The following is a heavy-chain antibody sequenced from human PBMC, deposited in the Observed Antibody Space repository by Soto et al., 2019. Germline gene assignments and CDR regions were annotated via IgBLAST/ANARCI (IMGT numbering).Heavy chain of an antibody. V-gene: IGHV4-61*08. D-gene: IGHD6-13*01. J-gene: IGHJ4*02. CDR1: GGSISSGGYS. Sequence: SETLSLTCAVSGGSISSGGYSWSWIRQPPGKGLEWIGYVYNSGSTNYNPSLKSRVTISEDTSKSQFSLKVNSMTAADTAVYYCARYRREAVAGYTLDNWGQGILVTVSS. CDR2: VYNSGST. CDR3: ARYRREAVAGYTLDN.